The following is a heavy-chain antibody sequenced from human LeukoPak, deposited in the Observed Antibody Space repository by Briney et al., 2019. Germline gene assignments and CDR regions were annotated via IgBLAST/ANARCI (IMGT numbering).Heavy chain of an antibody. CDR3: ATRGY. D-gene: IGHD3-10*01. V-gene: IGHV4-4*09. Sequence: SETLSLTCTVSGGSISSYYWIWMRQPPGKGLEWIGYIYTSGSTNYNPSLKSRVTISIDTSKSQFSLKLTSVTAADTAVYYCATRGYWGQGTLVTVSS. CDR2: IYTSGST. J-gene: IGHJ4*02. CDR1: GGSISSYY.